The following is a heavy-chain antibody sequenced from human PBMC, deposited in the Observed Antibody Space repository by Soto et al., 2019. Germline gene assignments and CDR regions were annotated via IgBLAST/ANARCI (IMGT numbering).Heavy chain of an antibody. CDR1: GYTFTSYG. Sequence: ASVKVSCKASGYTFTSYGISWVRQAPGQGLEWMGWISAYNGNTNYAQKLQGRVTMTTDTSTSTAYMELRSLRSDDTAVYYCARGADYGGNPYYYGMDVWGQGTTVTVSS. CDR3: ARGADYGGNPYYYGMDV. J-gene: IGHJ6*02. CDR2: ISAYNGNT. V-gene: IGHV1-18*01. D-gene: IGHD4-17*01.